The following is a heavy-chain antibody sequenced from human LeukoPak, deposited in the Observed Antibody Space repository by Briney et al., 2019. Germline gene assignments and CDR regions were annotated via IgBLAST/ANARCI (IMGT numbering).Heavy chain of an antibody. Sequence: PGGSLRLSCAASGFSFSYYNMKWVRQAPGKGLEWVAVISYDGSNKYYADSVKGRFTISRDNSKNTLYLQMNSLRAEDTAVYYCARERIITGTTGSPHPLNYWGQGTLVTVSS. V-gene: IGHV3-30-3*01. CDR3: ARERIITGTTGSPHPLNY. D-gene: IGHD1-7*01. CDR1: GFSFSYYN. CDR2: ISYDGSNK. J-gene: IGHJ4*02.